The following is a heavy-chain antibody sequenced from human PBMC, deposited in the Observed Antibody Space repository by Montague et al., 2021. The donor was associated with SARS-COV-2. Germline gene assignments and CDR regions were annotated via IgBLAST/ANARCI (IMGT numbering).Heavy chain of an antibody. Sequence: SETLSLTCDVYGGSFSGYYWSWIRRPLGKGLEWIGEINDRGSTNYNPSRKSRVTISVDTSKNQFSLKLSSVTAADTAVYYCARVRYYGSETYLGMDVWGQGTTVTVSS. CDR3: ARVRYYGSETYLGMDV. J-gene: IGHJ6*02. D-gene: IGHD3-10*01. CDR2: INDRGST. CDR1: GGSFSGYY. V-gene: IGHV4-34*01.